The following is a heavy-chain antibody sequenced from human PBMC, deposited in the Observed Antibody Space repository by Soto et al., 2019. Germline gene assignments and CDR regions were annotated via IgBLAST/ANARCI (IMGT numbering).Heavy chain of an antibody. D-gene: IGHD3-10*01. CDR2: IYYSGST. J-gene: IGHJ6*02. CDR3: ARVGTMANYYYGMDV. CDR1: GGSISSGGYY. Sequence: SETLSLTCTVSGGSISSGGYYWSWIRQHPGKGLEWIGYIYYSGSTYYNPSLKSRVTISVDTSKNQFSLKLSSVTAADTAVYYCARVGTMANYYYGMDVWGQGTTVTVSS. V-gene: IGHV4-31*03.